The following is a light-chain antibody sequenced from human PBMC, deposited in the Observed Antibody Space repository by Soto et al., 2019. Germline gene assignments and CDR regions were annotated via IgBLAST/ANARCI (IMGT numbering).Light chain of an antibody. V-gene: IGLV2-14*01. Sequence: QSVLTQPASVYGSPGQSITISCTGTSSDVGAYNYVSWYQQHPGKAPKLMIYDVTNRPSGVSNRFSGSKSGNTASLTISGLQPGDEADYYCSSYTTSSSPLFGGGTKVTVL. J-gene: IGLJ3*02. CDR3: SSYTTSSSPL. CDR2: DVT. CDR1: SSDVGAYNY.